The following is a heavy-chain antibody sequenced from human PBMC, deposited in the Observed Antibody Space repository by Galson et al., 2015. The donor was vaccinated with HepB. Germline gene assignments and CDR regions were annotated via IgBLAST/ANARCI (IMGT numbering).Heavy chain of an antibody. V-gene: IGHV3-49*03. CDR2: IRAKASGGTR. Sequence: SLRLSCAVSGFTFDDYAMSWFRQAPGKGLEWVGFIRAKASGGTRQYAASVKGRFTISRDDSKSIAYLQMKSLKTEDTAMYYCTREQGEPWLVPSCYFDYWGQGTLVTVSS. J-gene: IGHJ4*02. CDR3: TREQGEPWLVPSCYFDY. CDR1: GFTFDDYA. D-gene: IGHD6-19*01.